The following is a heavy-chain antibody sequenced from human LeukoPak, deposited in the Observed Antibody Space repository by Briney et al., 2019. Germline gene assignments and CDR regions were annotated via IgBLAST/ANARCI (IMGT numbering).Heavy chain of an antibody. CDR1: GGSISSYY. V-gene: IGHV4-59*08. J-gene: IGHJ4*01. Sequence: SETLSLTCTVSGGSISSYYWSWIRQPPGKGLEWIGYIYYSGSTNYNPSLKSRVTISVDTSKNQFSLALTSVTAADTAVYYCAKYAKVGPVAPGLGYWGRGALVTVSS. CDR3: AKYAKVGPVAPGLGY. CDR2: IYYSGST. D-gene: IGHD6-19*01.